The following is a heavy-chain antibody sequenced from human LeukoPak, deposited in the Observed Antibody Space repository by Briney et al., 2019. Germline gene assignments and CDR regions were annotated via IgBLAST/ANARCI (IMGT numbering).Heavy chain of an antibody. CDR1: GGTFSSYA. CDR3: ASGAYCGSDCFSQFDY. D-gene: IGHD2-21*02. V-gene: IGHV1-69*01. CDR2: VIPIFGTA. J-gene: IGHJ4*02. Sequence: ASVKVSCKASGGTFSSYAISWVRQAPGQGLEWMGGVIPIFGTANYAQKFQGRVTITADESTSTAYMELSSLRSEDTAVYYCASGAYCGSDCFSQFDYWGQGTLVTVSS.